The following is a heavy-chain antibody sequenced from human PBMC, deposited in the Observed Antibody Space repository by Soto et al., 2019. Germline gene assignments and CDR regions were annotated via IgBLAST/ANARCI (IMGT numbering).Heavy chain of an antibody. J-gene: IGHJ6*02. CDR1: GGTFSSYA. D-gene: IGHD5-12*01. CDR3: ARHRDNDYYYGMDV. Sequence: QVQLVQSGAEVKKPGSSVKVSCKASGGTFSSYAISWMRQAPGQGLEWMGGIIPILGTANYAQKFQGRVKITADESTSTAYMELSSLRSADTAVYYCARHRDNDYYYGMDVWGQGTTVTVSS. V-gene: IGHV1-69*01. CDR2: IIPILGTA.